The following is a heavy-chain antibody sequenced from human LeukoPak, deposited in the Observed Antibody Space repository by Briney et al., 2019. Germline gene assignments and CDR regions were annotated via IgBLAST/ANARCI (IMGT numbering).Heavy chain of an antibody. D-gene: IGHD3-10*01. CDR3: ARWTGVIDQ. CDR2: ISYDGSNK. J-gene: IGHJ4*02. CDR1: GFTFSSYG. Sequence: GGSLRLSCAASGFTFSSYGMHWVRQAPGKGLEWVAVISYDGSNKYYADSVKGRFTISRDNSKNTLYLQMNSLVAEDTAVYYCARWTGVIDQWGQGTLVTVSS. V-gene: IGHV3-30*03.